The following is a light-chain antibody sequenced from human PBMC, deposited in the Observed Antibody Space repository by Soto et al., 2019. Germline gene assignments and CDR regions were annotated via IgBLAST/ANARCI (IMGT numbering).Light chain of an antibody. CDR1: SSNIGSGY. V-gene: IGLV1-47*01. Sequence: QSVLTQPPSASGTPGQRVTISCSGSSSNIGSGYVYWYHQLPGTAPKVLIYRSDQRPSGVPDRISGSRSGTSASLAISGLRSDDEAEYYCAAWDDSLSGVVFGGGTKVTVL. CDR2: RSD. J-gene: IGLJ2*01. CDR3: AAWDDSLSGVV.